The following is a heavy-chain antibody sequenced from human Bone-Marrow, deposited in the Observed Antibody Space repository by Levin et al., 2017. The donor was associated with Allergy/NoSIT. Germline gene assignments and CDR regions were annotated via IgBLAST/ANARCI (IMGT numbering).Heavy chain of an antibody. D-gene: IGHD5-24*01. CDR3: ARDQDDGYNPYGMDV. Sequence: GSLRLSCTVSGGSISGFYWSWIRQPPGKGLEWIGYIYYRGATNYNPSLKSRVTFSVDTSTNEVSLKLHSVIAADTAVDYCARDQDDGYNPYGMDVWGQGTTVIVSS. J-gene: IGHJ6*02. CDR1: GGSISGFY. CDR2: IYYRGAT. V-gene: IGHV4-59*01.